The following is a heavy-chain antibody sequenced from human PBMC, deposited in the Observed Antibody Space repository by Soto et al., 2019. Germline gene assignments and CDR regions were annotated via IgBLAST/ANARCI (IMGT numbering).Heavy chain of an antibody. CDR2: MNPNSGNT. CDR1: GYTFTSYD. J-gene: IGHJ5*02. D-gene: IGHD6-13*01. CDR3: ARXGRGSWYDYFGEIGFDP. Sequence: ASVKVSCKASGYTFTSYDINWVRQATGQGLEWMGWMNPNSGNTGYAQKFQGRVTMTRNTSISTAYMELSSLRSEDTAVYYCARXGRGSWYDYFGEIGFDPWGQGTLVTVSS. V-gene: IGHV1-8*01.